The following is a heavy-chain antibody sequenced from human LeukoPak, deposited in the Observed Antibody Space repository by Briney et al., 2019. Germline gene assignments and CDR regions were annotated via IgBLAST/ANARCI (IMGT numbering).Heavy chain of an antibody. CDR1: GFTVSSNY. CDR2: IYSGGST. Sequence: PGGSLRLSCAASGFTVSSNYMSWVRQAPGKGLEWVSVIYSGGSTYYADSVKGRFTISRDNSKNTLYLQINSLRAEDTAVYYCARGGRGSGSYNAFDIWGQGTMVTVSS. J-gene: IGHJ3*02. CDR3: ARGGRGSGSYNAFDI. D-gene: IGHD3-10*01. V-gene: IGHV3-53*01.